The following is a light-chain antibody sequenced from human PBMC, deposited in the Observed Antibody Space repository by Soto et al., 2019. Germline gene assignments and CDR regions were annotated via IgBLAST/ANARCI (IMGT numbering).Light chain of an antibody. V-gene: IGKV3-15*01. J-gene: IGKJ1*01. CDR2: GAS. CDR3: QQSTTWPRT. Sequence: EIVMTQSPATLSVSPGERATLSCGASQSVCTHLAWYQQKPGQAPRLLLYGASTTATGIPARFSGSGSGTEFPLTLSRLQSEDFAVSCCQQSTTWPRTFGQGTNVEIK. CDR1: QSVCTH.